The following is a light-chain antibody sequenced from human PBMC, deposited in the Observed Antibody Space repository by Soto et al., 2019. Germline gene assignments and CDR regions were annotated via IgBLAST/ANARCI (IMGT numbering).Light chain of an antibody. Sequence: EIVMTQSPATLSVSPGERATLSCRASQSVTSNLAWYQQKPGQAPRLLIYRASTRAPGIPARFSGSGSGTEFTLTISSLQSEDFAVYYCQQYNNWPLTFGKGPRLEI. CDR1: QSVTSN. J-gene: IGKJ5*01. CDR2: RAS. V-gene: IGKV3-15*01. CDR3: QQYNNWPLT.